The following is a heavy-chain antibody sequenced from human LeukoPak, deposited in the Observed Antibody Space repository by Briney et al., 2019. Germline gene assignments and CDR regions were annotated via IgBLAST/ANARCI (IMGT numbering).Heavy chain of an antibody. J-gene: IGHJ4*02. V-gene: IGHV4-59*11. CDR1: GASITSHS. CDR3: ARAHFSSSWFDY. Sequence: SETLSLTCTVSGASITSHSWTWIRQPPGKGLEWIGYIYYSGSTNYNPSLKSRVTISVDTSKNQFSLKLSSVTAADTAVYYCARAHFSSSWFDYWGQGTLVTVSS. D-gene: IGHD6-13*01. CDR2: IYYSGST.